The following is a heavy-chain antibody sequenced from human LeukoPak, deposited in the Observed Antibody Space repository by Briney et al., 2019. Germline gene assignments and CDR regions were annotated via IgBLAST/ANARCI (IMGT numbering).Heavy chain of an antibody. CDR1: GYTFTGYY. CDR2: INPNSGGT. J-gene: IGHJ6*02. CDR3: ARDALVDTAMDYYYYGMDV. Sequence: ASVKVSCKASGYTFTGYYMHWVRQAPGQGLEWMGWINPNSGGTNYAQKFQGRVTMTRDTSISTAYMELSRLRSDDTAVYYCARDALVDTAMDYYYYGMDVWGQGTTVTVSS. D-gene: IGHD5-18*01. V-gene: IGHV1-2*02.